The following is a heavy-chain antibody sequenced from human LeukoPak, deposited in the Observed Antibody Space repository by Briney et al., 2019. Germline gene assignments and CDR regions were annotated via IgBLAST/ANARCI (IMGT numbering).Heavy chain of an antibody. CDR1: GGSISSGGYY. J-gene: IGHJ2*01. CDR2: IYHSGST. V-gene: IGHV4-30-2*01. Sequence: PSETLSLTCTVSGGSISSGGYYWSRIRQPPGKGLEWIGYIYHSGSTYYNPSLKSRVTISVDRSKNQFSLKLSSATAADTAVYYCARKYSSGDPSSSYWYFDLWGRGTLVTVSS. CDR3: ARKYSSGDPSSSYWYFDL. D-gene: IGHD6-19*01.